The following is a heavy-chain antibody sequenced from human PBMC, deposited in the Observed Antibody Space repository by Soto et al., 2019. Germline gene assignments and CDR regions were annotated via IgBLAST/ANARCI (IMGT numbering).Heavy chain of an antibody. V-gene: IGHV4-31*03. CDR1: GGSISSGGYY. CDR2: IYYSGST. CDR3: ARLGAYYQSLDP. Sequence: LSLTCTVSGGSISSGGYYWSWIRQHPGKGLEWIGYIYYSGSTYYNPSLKSRVTISVDTSKNQFSLKLSSVTAADTAVYYCARLGAYYQSLDPWGPGTLVTVSS. D-gene: IGHD3-22*01. J-gene: IGHJ5*02.